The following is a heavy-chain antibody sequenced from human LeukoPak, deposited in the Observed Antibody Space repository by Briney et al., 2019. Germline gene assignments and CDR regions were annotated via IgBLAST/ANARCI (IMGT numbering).Heavy chain of an antibody. CDR3: AKDLRRTGTIPYFDY. CDR2: ISGSGGST. J-gene: IGHJ4*02. D-gene: IGHD1-1*01. V-gene: IGHV3-23*01. CDR1: GFTFSSYN. Sequence: PGGSLRLPCAASGFTFSSYNMNWVRQAPGKGPEWVSAISGSGGSTYYADSVKGRFTISRDNSKNTLYLQMNSLRAEDTAVYYCAKDLRRTGTIPYFDYWGQGTLVSVSS.